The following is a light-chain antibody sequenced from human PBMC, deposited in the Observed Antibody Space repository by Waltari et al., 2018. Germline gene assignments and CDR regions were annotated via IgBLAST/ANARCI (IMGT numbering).Light chain of an antibody. J-gene: IGKJ4*01. CDR1: QGISRN. CDR3: QQSSERPVT. V-gene: IGKV3-11*01. Sequence: EIVLTQSPATLSLSPGERAPLSCRASQGISRNLGWYQQKLAQAPRLLIYDASNRATGIPARFSGSGSGTDFTLTISSLEPEDFAVYYCQQSSERPVTFGGGTKVEIK. CDR2: DAS.